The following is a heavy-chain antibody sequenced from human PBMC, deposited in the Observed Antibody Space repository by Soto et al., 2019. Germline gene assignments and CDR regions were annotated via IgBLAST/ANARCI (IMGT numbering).Heavy chain of an antibody. J-gene: IGHJ4*02. Sequence: ASVKVSFKASGYTFTGYYMHWLRQAPGQGLEWMGWINPNSGGTNYAQKFQGRVTMTRDTSISTAYMELSRLRSDDTAVYYCARVSDLTDIVVVVAATGLGFWGQGTLVTVSS. CDR2: INPNSGGT. CDR1: GYTFTGYY. D-gene: IGHD2-15*01. V-gene: IGHV1-2*02. CDR3: ARVSDLTDIVVVVAATGLGF.